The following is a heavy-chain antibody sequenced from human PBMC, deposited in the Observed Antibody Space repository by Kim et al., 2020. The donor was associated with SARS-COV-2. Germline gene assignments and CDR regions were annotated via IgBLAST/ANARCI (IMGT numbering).Heavy chain of an antibody. J-gene: IGHJ4*02. Sequence: ASVKARFTISRDDCKSIAYLQMNSLNTEDTAVYYCTRDRIGLDGSGAHDYWGQGTLVTVSS. V-gene: IGHV3-49*02. D-gene: IGHD3-10*01. CDR3: TRDRIGLDGSGAHDY.